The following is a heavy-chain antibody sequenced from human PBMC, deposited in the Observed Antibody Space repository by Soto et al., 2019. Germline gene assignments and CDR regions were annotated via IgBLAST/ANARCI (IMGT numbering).Heavy chain of an antibody. CDR3: ARVPAATGFHSDYYMDV. J-gene: IGHJ6*03. CDR2: ISSSSSTI. CDR1: GFTFSSYS. Sequence: EVQLVESGGGLVQPGGSLRLSCAASGFTFSSYSMNWVRQAPGKGLEWVSYISSSSSTIYYADSVKGRFTISRDNAKNSLYLQMNSLRAEDTAVYYCARVPAATGFHSDYYMDVWGKGTTVTVSS. V-gene: IGHV3-48*01. D-gene: IGHD2-2*01.